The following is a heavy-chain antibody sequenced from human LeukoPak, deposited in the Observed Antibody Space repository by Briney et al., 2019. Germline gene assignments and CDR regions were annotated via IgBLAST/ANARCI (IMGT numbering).Heavy chain of an antibody. Sequence: GRSLRLSCEAPGFTFSTSVMHWVRQAPGKGLEWVAGRFTHYVDSVKGRFTISGDNSKKAVYLQMNSLRPEDTAIYYCAREGHSSGHAPAFDIWGQGTMVTVSS. D-gene: IGHD3-22*01. J-gene: IGHJ3*02. CDR2: RFT. CDR1: GFTFSTSV. CDR3: AREGHSSGHAPAFDI. V-gene: IGHV3-NL1*01.